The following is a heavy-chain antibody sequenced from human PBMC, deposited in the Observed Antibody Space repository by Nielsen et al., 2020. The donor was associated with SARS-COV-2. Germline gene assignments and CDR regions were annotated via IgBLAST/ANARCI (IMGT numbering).Heavy chain of an antibody. Sequence: GESLKISCAASGFTFSSYAMHWVRQAPGKGLEWVAVISYDGSNKYYADSVKGRFTISRDNSKNTLYLQMNSLRAEDTAVYYCATGRLYYWGQGTLVTVSS. CDR2: ISYDGSNK. V-gene: IGHV3-30-3*01. J-gene: IGHJ4*02. CDR1: GFTFSSYA. CDR3: ATGRLYY.